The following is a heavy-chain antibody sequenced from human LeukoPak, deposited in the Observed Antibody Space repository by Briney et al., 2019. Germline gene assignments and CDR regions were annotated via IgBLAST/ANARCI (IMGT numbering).Heavy chain of an antibody. CDR3: TRGCGAYVTAADY. V-gene: IGHV3-66*01. J-gene: IGHJ4*02. D-gene: IGHD2-21*01. Sequence: PGGSLRLSCAASGFTVSSHYMGWVRQAPGKGLEWVSVIYTGGSTYYADSVKGRFTISRDNSKNTLDLQMNSLRVEDTAVYYCTRGCGAYVTAADYWGQGTLVTVSS. CDR1: GFTVSSHY. CDR2: IYTGGST.